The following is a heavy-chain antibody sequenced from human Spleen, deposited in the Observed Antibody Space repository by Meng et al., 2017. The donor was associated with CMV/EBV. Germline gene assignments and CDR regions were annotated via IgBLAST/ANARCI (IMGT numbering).Heavy chain of an antibody. Sequence: SETLTLTCAVYGGSFNIYYWSWIRQPPGKGLEWIGYIHHSGTTNYNPSLKSRVTISEDTSKNQFSLKLSSVTAADTAVYYCARAFRGMDVWGQGTTVTVSS. CDR1: GGSFNIYY. CDR2: IHHSGTT. V-gene: IGHV4-59*01. CDR3: ARAFRGMDV. J-gene: IGHJ6*02. D-gene: IGHD2/OR15-2a*01.